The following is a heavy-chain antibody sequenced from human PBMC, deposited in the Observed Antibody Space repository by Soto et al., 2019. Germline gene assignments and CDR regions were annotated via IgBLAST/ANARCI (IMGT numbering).Heavy chain of an antibody. Sequence: GESLKISCKASVYNFATYWIGWVRQMPGKGLEWMAIIYPSDSDTRYSPSFPGQVTISADKSISTTYLQWSSLRASDTAMYYCARERATGDSYFEFWGQGTLVTVSS. D-gene: IGHD4-17*01. CDR1: VYNFATYW. CDR2: IYPSDSDT. CDR3: ARERATGDSYFEF. J-gene: IGHJ4*02. V-gene: IGHV5-51*01.